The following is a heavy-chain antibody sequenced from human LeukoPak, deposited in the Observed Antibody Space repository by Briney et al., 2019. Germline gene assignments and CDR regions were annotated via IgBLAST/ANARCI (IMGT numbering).Heavy chain of an antibody. Sequence: GGSLRLSCAASGFTFSSYSMSWVRQAPGKGLEWVGRIKSKTDGGTTDYAAPVKGRFTISRDDSKNTLYLQMNSLKTEDTAVYYCTTAWYSGSYYYYFDYWGQGTLVTVSS. V-gene: IGHV3-15*01. CDR1: GFTFSSYS. D-gene: IGHD1-26*01. J-gene: IGHJ4*02. CDR3: TTAWYSGSYYYYFDY. CDR2: IKSKTDGGTT.